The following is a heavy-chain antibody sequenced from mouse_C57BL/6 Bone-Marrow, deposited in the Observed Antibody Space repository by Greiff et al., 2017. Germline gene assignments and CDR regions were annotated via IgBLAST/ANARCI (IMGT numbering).Heavy chain of an antibody. CDR2: IYPGDGDT. Sequence: VQLQQSGAELVKPGASVKISCKASGYAFTSYWMNWVKQRPGKGLEWIGEIYPGDGDTTYNGKFKGKATLTADKSSSTAYMQLSSLTSEDYAVXCGTRYCCRGGFAYWGQGTLVTVSA. CDR1: GYAFTSYW. D-gene: IGHD3-1*01. V-gene: IGHV1-80*01. CDR3: TRYCCRGGFAY. J-gene: IGHJ3*01.